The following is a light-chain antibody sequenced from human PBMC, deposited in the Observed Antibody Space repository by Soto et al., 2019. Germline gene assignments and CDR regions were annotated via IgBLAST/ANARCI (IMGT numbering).Light chain of an antibody. V-gene: IGKV1-39*01. CDR2: ATT. CDR1: QSIRNY. Sequence: DIQMTQSPSSLSASVGDRVTIPCRASQSIRNYLNWYQQKPGKAPNLLIYATTSLQSGVPSRFSGSGSGTDFTLTISSLQPEDFATYYCQQSYSTPYTFGRGTKVDIK. J-gene: IGKJ2*01. CDR3: QQSYSTPYT.